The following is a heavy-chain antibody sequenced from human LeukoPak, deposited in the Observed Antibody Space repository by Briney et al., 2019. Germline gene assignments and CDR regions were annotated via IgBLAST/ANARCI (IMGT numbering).Heavy chain of an antibody. CDR1: GYSFTSYW. J-gene: IGHJ4*02. CDR2: IYPGDSDT. Sequence: HGESLKISCQGSGYSFTSYWIGWVRQMPGKGLEWMGIIYPGDSDTRYSPSFQGQVTISADKSISTAYLQWSSLKASDTAMYYCASLSTYCSSTSCYSSYFDYWGQGTLVTVSS. V-gene: IGHV5-51*01. CDR3: ASLSTYCSSTSCYSSYFDY. D-gene: IGHD2-2*01.